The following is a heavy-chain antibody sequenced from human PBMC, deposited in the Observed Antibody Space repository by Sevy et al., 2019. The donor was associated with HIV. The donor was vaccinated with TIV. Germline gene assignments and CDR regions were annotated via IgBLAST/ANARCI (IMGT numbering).Heavy chain of an antibody. Sequence: GGSLRLSCVVSGLTFSSDSMNGVRQAPRKGLEWLAYISSSSRTIYYADSVEGRFTISRDNDKKSVFLQMNNLRDEDSATYYCARDVDTPFVRSFDSWGQGTLVTVSS. CDR2: ISSSSRTI. CDR3: ARDVDTPFVRSFDS. CDR1: GLTFSSDS. V-gene: IGHV3-48*02. J-gene: IGHJ4*02. D-gene: IGHD5-18*01.